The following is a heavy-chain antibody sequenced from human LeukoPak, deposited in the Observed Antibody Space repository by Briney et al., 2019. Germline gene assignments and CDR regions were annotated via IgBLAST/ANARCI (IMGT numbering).Heavy chain of an antibody. V-gene: IGHV4-59*01. CDR1: GGSISSDY. D-gene: IGHD6-19*01. Sequence: SETLSLTCTVSGGSISSDYWSWIRQPPGKGLEWIGYIYYTGSTTYNPSLKSRLTKSLDTSKNQFSLKLTSVTAADTAVYYCARHIAVGEDVWGQGTTVTVFS. J-gene: IGHJ6*02. CDR2: IYYTGST. CDR3: ARHIAVGEDV.